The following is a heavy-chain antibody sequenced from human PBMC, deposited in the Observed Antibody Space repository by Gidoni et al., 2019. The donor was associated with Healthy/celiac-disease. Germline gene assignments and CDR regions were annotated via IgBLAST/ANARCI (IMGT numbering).Heavy chain of an antibody. D-gene: IGHD5-12*01. Sequence: QVQLQESGPGLVKPSETLSLTCTVSGGSISSYYWSWIRQPPGKGLEWIGYIYYSGSTNYNPSLKSRVTISVDTSKNQFSLKLSPVTAADTAVYYCARVIGEMATIWGYYYYGMDVWGQGTTVTVSS. CDR1: GGSISSYY. V-gene: IGHV4-59*01. J-gene: IGHJ6*02. CDR2: IYYSGST. CDR3: ARVIGEMATIWGYYYYGMDV.